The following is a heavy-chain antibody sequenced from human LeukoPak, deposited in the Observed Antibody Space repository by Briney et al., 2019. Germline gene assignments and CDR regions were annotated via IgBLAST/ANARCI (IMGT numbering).Heavy chain of an antibody. CDR2: IYYSGST. D-gene: IGHD2-2*01. CDR3: AREYPDAFDI. CDR1: GGSVSSGSYY. V-gene: IGHV4-61*01. J-gene: IGHJ3*02. Sequence: PSETLSLTCTVSGGSVSSGSYYWSWIRQPPGKGLEWIGYIYYSGSTNYNPSLKSRVTISVDTSKNQFCLKLSSVTAADTAVYYCAREYPDAFDIWGQGTMVTVSS.